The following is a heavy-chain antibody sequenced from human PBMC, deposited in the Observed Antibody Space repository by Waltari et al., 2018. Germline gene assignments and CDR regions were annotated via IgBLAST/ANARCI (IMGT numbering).Heavy chain of an antibody. Sequence: EVQLVESGGGLVQPGGSLRLSCAASGFTCSSYSMNWVRQAPGKGMEWVSYIRSSSSTIYYADSVKGRFTISRDNAKNSLYLQMNSLRAEDTAVYYCAREREVGATWDAFDIWGQGTMVTVSS. V-gene: IGHV3-48*01. CDR1: GFTCSSYS. D-gene: IGHD1-26*01. CDR3: AREREVGATWDAFDI. CDR2: IRSSSSTI. J-gene: IGHJ3*02.